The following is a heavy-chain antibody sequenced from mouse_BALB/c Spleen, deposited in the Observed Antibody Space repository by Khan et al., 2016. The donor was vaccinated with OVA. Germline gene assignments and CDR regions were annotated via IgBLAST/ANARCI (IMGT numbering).Heavy chain of an antibody. CDR2: IRNKANGYTP. J-gene: IGHJ4*01. CDR3: ARYGGSLALDY. Sequence: EVQLVESGGGLVQPGGSLRLSCTTSEFTFTDYYMSWVRQPPGEALEWLGFIRNKANGYTPEYSASVKGRFTISRDNSQSILFLQMNTLRAEDSATYYCARYGGSLALDYWGQGTSVTVSS. CDR1: EFTFTDYY. V-gene: IGHV7-3*02.